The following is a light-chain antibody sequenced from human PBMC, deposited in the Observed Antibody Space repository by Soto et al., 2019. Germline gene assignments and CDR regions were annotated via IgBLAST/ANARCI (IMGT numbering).Light chain of an antibody. CDR1: SSDVGGYNY. V-gene: IGLV2-14*03. J-gene: IGLJ1*01. Sequence: QSALTQPASVSGSPGQSITISCTGTSSDVGGYNYVSWYQHHPGKAPKLLIYDVSNGPSGVSNRFFGSKSGNTASLTISGLQPEDEADYYCSSYTSSSTRVFGTGNKVTVL. CDR2: DVS. CDR3: SSYTSSSTRV.